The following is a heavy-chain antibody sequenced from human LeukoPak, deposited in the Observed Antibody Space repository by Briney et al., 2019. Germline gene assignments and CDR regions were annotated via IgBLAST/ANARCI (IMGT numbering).Heavy chain of an antibody. CDR3: TTDLLGWFGELSLFDY. V-gene: IGHV3-15*01. J-gene: IGHJ4*02. D-gene: IGHD3-10*01. Sequence: KSGGSPRLSCAASGFTFSNAWMSWVRQAPGKGLEWVGRIKSKTDGGTTDYAAPVKGRFTISRDDSKNTLYLQMNSLKTEDTAVYYCTTDLLGWFGELSLFDYWGQGTLVTVSS. CDR1: GFTFSNAW. CDR2: IKSKTDGGTT.